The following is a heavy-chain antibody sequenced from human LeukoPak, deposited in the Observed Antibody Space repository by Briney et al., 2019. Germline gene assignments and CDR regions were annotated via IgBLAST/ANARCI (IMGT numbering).Heavy chain of an antibody. V-gene: IGHV3-9*01. Sequence: GRSLRLSCAASGFTFDDYAMHWVRQAQGKGLEWVSGISWNSGSIGYADSVKGRFTISRDNAKNSLYLQMNSLRAEDTALYYCAKGLVGAPLGAFDIWGQGTMVTVSS. CDR1: GFTFDDYA. D-gene: IGHD1-26*01. J-gene: IGHJ3*02. CDR2: ISWNSGSI. CDR3: AKGLVGAPLGAFDI.